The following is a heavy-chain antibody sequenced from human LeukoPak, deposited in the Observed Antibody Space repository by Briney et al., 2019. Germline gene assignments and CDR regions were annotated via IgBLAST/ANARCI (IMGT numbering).Heavy chain of an antibody. V-gene: IGHV3-7*01. Sequence: GGSLRLSCAPSGFTFSSYWMSWVRQAPGKGLGWVANIKQDGSEKYYVDSVKGRFTISRDNAKNSLYLQMNSLRAEDTAVYYCARVLYCTNGVCYTGFDYWGQGTLVTVSS. J-gene: IGHJ4*02. CDR2: IKQDGSEK. CDR1: GFTFSSYW. D-gene: IGHD2-8*01. CDR3: ARVLYCTNGVCYTGFDY.